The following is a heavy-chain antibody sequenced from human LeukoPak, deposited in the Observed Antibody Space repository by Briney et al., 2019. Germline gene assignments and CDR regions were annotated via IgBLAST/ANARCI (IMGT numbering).Heavy chain of an antibody. D-gene: IGHD2-15*01. J-gene: IGHJ5*02. CDR3: ARWARYCSSGSCYSWFAP. Sequence: PGGSLRLSCAASGFTFRSYWMSWVRQAPGKGLEWVANMKLDGSEEYYVDSVKGRFTISSDSAKNSLYLQMNSLRVDDTAVYYCARWARYCSSGSCYSWFAPWGQGTLVTVSS. CDR2: MKLDGSEE. CDR1: GFTFRSYW. V-gene: IGHV3-7*01.